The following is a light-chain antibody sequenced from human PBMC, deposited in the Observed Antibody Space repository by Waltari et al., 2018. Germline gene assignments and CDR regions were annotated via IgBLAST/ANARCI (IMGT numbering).Light chain of an antibody. CDR1: QSISRA. CDR3: QHYVRLPAT. Sequence: EIVLTQSPGSLPSSPGERVTLSCRASQSISRALAWYQQKPGQAPRLLIFGASNRATGIPDRFSGSGSETDFSLTISRLEPEDFAVYYCQHYVRLPATFGRGTKVEIK. V-gene: IGKV3-20*01. CDR2: GAS. J-gene: IGKJ1*01.